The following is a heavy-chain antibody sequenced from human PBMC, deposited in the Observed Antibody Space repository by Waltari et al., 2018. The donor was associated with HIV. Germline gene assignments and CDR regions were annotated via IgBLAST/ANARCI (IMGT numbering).Heavy chain of an antibody. Sequence: QVQLVQSGAEVKKPGASVKVSCKASGYTFTAYYMHWVRQAPGQGLEWIGRINLNSGDTNYGQKFQGRVAMTRDTSISTAYMELSRLRSDDTAVYYCARDSYYYDSSGLFPDCWGQGTLVTVSS. CDR1: GYTFTAYY. CDR3: ARDSYYYDSSGLFPDC. CDR2: INLNSGDT. D-gene: IGHD3-22*01. V-gene: IGHV1-2*06. J-gene: IGHJ4*02.